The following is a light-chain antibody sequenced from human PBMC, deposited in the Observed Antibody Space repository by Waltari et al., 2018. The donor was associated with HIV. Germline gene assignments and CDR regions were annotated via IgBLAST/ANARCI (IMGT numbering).Light chain of an antibody. V-gene: IGLV2-11*01. J-gene: IGLJ2*01. CDR2: EVT. CDR3: FSYAGSYTLV. CDR1: SSNVGSYNY. Sequence: QSALTQTRSVSGSPGRSVTISCTGTSSNVGSYNYVSWYQQRPGKAPKLITYEVTHRPPAVPVRFSGSKSCTTASLTISGLQGDDEADYYCFSYAGSYTLVFGGGTKLTVL.